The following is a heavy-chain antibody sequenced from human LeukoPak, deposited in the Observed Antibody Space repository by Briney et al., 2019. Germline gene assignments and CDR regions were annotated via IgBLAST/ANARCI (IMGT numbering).Heavy chain of an antibody. CDR2: IRYDGSNK. CDR1: GFTFSSYG. V-gene: IGHV3-30*02. J-gene: IGHJ2*01. CDR3: AKDVERIAAAGPYWYFDL. Sequence: GGSLRLSRAASGFTFSSYGMHWVRQAPGKGLEWVAFIRYDGSNKYYADSVKVRFTISRDNSKNTLYLQMNSLRAEDTAVYYCAKDVERIAAAGPYWYFDLWGRGTLVTVSS. D-gene: IGHD6-13*01.